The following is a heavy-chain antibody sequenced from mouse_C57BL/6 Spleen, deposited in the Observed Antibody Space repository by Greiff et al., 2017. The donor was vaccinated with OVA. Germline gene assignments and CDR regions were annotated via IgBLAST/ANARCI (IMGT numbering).Heavy chain of an antibody. CDR3: ARDDGGNFDV. V-gene: IGHV3-6*01. CDR2: ISYDGSN. J-gene: IGHJ1*03. CDR1: GYSITSGYY. D-gene: IGHD1-1*02. Sequence: EVKLMESGPGLVKPSQSLSLTCSVTGYSITSGYYWNWIRQFPGNKLEWMGYISYDGSNNYNPSLKNRISITRDTSKNQFFLKLNSVTTEDTATNYCARDDGGNFDVWGTGTTVTVSS.